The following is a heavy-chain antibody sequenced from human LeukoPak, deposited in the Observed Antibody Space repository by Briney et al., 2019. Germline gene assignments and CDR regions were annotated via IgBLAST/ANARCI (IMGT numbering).Heavy chain of an antibody. V-gene: IGHV3-23*01. CDR2: ISGSGGST. Sequence: PGGSLRLSCAASGFTFSSYAMSWVRQAPGKGLEWVSGISGSGGSTFYADSVKGRFTISRDNSKNTLYLQMNSLRAEDTAVYYCAKAGSGYYFPFDYWGQGTLVPASS. J-gene: IGHJ4*02. CDR1: GFTFSSYA. D-gene: IGHD3-22*01. CDR3: AKAGSGYYFPFDY.